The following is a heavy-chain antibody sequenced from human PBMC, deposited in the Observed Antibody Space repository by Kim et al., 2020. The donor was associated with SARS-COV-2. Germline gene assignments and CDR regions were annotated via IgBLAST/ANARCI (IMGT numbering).Heavy chain of an antibody. V-gene: IGHV1-46*01. D-gene: IGHD2-8*02. Sequence: ASVKVSCKASGYSFINYHVHWVRQAPGQGLEWMGIINPSGATTSYAQNFQGRVTVNRDTSTSTVYLELRSLTSEGTAVYYCARLALVGGLDVWGQGTTVTVSS. J-gene: IGHJ6*02. CDR2: INPSGATT. CDR3: ARLALVGGLDV. CDR1: GYSFINYH.